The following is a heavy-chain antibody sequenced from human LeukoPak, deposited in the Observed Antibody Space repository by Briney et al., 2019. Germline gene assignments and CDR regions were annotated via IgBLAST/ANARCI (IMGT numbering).Heavy chain of an antibody. CDR3: ARDSRDYQGYYYYYGMDV. V-gene: IGHV3-53*01. CDR1: GFTVSSNY. CDR2: IYSGGST. J-gene: IGHJ6*02. D-gene: IGHD4-17*01. Sequence: GGSLRLSCAASGFTVSSNYMSWVRQAPGKGLEWVSVIYSGGSTYYADSVKGRFTISRDNSKNTLYLQMSSLRAEDTAVYYCARDSRDYQGYYYYYGMDVWGQGTTVTVSS.